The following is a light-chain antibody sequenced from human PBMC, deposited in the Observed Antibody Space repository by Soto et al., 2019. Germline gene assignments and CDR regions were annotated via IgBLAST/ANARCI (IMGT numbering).Light chain of an antibody. CDR1: RSDIGIFNY. CDR3: SSYSSNTLGA. Sequence: QSALTQPASVSGSPGQSITISCSGTRSDIGIFNYVSWYQQHPGKAPKLIIYEVTNRPSGVSDRFSGSKSGNTASLNISGLQADDEADYYCSSYSSNTLGAFGRGTKLTVL. CDR2: EVT. J-gene: IGLJ3*02. V-gene: IGLV2-14*01.